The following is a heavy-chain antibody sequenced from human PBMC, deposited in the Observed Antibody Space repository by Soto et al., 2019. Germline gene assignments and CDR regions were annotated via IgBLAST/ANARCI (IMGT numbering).Heavy chain of an antibody. D-gene: IGHD1-26*01. CDR3: AGHLGSADPLDY. CDR2: IFHSGTT. CDR1: GGSINRHY. V-gene: IGHV4-59*08. Sequence: QVQLRESGPGLVKPSETLSLTCTVSGGSINRHYWSWIRQPPGKGLEWIGYIFHSGTTNYSPSLKSRVTMSVDTAKTRFSLRLNSVTASDTAVYVCAGHLGSADPLDYCGQGTVVTVSS. J-gene: IGHJ4*02.